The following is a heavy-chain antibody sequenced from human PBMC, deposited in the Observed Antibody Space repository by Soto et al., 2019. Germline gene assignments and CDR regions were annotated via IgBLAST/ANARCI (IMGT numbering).Heavy chain of an antibody. CDR2: IVVGSGNT. CDR1: GFTFTSSA. CDR3: ARVGYYFWSGYWGYYYYMDV. J-gene: IGHJ6*03. V-gene: IGHV1-58*01. Sequence: PVKVSCKASGFTFTSSAVQWARQARGKRLEWIGWIVVGSGNTNYAQKFQERVTITRDMSTSTAYMELSSLRSEDTAVYYCARVGYYFWSGYWGYYYYMDVWGKGTTVTVSS. D-gene: IGHD3-3*01.